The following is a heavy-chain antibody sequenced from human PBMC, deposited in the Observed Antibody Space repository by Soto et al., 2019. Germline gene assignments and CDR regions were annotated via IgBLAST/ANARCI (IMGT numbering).Heavy chain of an antibody. Sequence: QVLLVQSGAEVKKPGASVKLSCKASGYTFNSYYLHWVRQAPGQRLEWMGIISPSGGATSYAQKYQGRVTSTSGTSTSSVYMELSSMRCEGTAIYYCGRLSVGASAGVGCWGQGTLVTVSS. V-gene: IGHV1-46*02. CDR2: ISPSGGAT. CDR3: GRLSVGASAGVGC. J-gene: IGHJ4*02. D-gene: IGHD1-26*01. CDR1: GYTFNSYY.